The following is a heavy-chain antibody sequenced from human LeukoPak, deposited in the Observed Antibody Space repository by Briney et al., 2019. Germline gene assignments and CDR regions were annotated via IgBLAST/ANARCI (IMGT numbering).Heavy chain of an antibody. CDR1: GFTFRGYW. CDR3: ARDKIVGPTTLDY. V-gene: IGHV3-7*01. CDR2: IKQDGSEK. D-gene: IGHD1-26*01. J-gene: IGHJ4*02. Sequence: GGSLRLSCAASGFTFRGYWMSWVRQTPEKGLEWVANIKQDGSEKYYVDSVRGRFTISRDNAKSSLFLQMNSLRADDTAVYYCARDKIVGPTTLDYWGQGTLVTVYS.